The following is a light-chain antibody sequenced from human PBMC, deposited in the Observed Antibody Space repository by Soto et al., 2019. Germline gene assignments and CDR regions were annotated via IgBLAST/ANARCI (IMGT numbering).Light chain of an antibody. Sequence: DIQMTQSPSTLSASVGDRVTITCRASQSISSWLAWYQQKPGKAPKLLIYGASSLESGVPSRFSGSGSGTEFTLTISSLQPDDFATYHCQQNYSSVTFGGGTKVDIK. CDR3: QQNYSSVT. V-gene: IGKV1-5*01. J-gene: IGKJ4*01. CDR2: GAS. CDR1: QSISSW.